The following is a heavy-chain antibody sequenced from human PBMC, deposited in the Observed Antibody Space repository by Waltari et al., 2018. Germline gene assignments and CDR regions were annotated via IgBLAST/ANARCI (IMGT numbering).Heavy chain of an antibody. Sequence: QLQESGPRLVKPSETLSLTCTVSGGSVRASIYYWAWIRQPPGKGLEWIGSVYSSGSPHYKSSLKSRVTMSVDMSKNQFSLRLTSVTAADTATYYCARQSYGSGTYEFDFWGQGALVTVSS. J-gene: IGHJ4*02. CDR3: ARQSYGSGTYEFDF. V-gene: IGHV4-39*01. D-gene: IGHD3-10*01. CDR1: GGSVRASIYY. CDR2: VYSSGSP.